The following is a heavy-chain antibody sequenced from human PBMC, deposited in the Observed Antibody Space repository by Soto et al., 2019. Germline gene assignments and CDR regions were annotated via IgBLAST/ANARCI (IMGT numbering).Heavy chain of an antibody. CDR1: GVTLSTYC. D-gene: IGHD5-12*01. CDR3: ARVRTDSGWPEVDY. Sequence: GGDRRLSRCGSGVTLSTYCNNLGRPAPGKGLKWVSSIRSSSSYIQYQESLKGRFNISRDNAKNSLYLQMNSLRAEDTAVYYCARVRTDSGWPEVDYWGQGTLVTVSS. J-gene: IGHJ4*02. V-gene: IGHV3-21*01. CDR2: IRSSSSYI.